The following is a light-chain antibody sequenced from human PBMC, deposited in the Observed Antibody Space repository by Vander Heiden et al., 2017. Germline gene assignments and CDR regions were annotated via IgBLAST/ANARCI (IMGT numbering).Light chain of an antibody. V-gene: IGKV3-15*01. J-gene: IGKJ2*01. Sequence: EIVMTQSPATLSVSPGERATLSCRPSQSVSSNLAWYQQKPGQAPRLLIYGASTRSTGIPARFSGSGSGTDFTLTISSLQSEDFAVYYCQHYNNWPPYTFGQGTYLEIK. CDR3: QHYNNWPPYT. CDR1: QSVSSN. CDR2: GAS.